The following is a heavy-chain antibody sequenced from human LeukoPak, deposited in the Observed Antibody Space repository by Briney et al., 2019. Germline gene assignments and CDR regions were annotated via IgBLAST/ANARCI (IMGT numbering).Heavy chain of an antibody. V-gene: IGHV4-61*01. D-gene: IGHD6-13*01. CDR2: IYYSGST. CDR1: GGSVSSGSYY. Sequence: SETLSLTCTVSGGSVSSGSYYWSWIRQPPGKGLEWIGYIYYSGSTNYNPSLKSRVTISVDTSKNQFSLKLSSVTAADTAVYYCARVGSSWLNYYYYYMDVWGKGTTVTVSS. CDR3: ARVGSSWLNYYYYYMDV. J-gene: IGHJ6*03.